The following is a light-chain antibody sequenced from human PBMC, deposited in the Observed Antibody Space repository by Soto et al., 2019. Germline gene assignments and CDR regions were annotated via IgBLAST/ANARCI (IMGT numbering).Light chain of an antibody. CDR1: QSVSSSY. CDR2: DAS. CDR3: QQYANSPDT. V-gene: IGKV3-20*01. Sequence: EIVLTQSPGTLSLSPGDRATLSCRASQSVSSSYLAWYQQRPGQAPRLLIYDASSRATGIPDRFSGSGSGTDFTLTISRLEPEDFAVYYCQQYANSPDTFGQGTKLEIK. J-gene: IGKJ2*01.